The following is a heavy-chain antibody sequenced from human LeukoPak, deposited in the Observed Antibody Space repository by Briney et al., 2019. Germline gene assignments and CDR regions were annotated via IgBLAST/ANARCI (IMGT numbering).Heavy chain of an antibody. J-gene: IGHJ4*02. CDR1: GFTFSSYA. D-gene: IGHD3-10*01. CDR3: AKTEQNVLLWFGEFDY. Sequence: GGSLRLSCAASGFTFSSYAMHWVRQAPGKGLEWVAVISYDGSNKYYADSVKGRFTISRDNSKNTLYLQMNSLRAEDTAVYYCAKTEQNVLLWFGEFDYWGQGTLVTVSS. CDR2: ISYDGSNK. V-gene: IGHV3-30-3*02.